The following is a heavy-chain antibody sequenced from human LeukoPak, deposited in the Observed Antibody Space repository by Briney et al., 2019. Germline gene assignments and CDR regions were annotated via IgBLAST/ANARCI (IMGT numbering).Heavy chain of an antibody. V-gene: IGHV3-48*03. CDR1: GFTFSSYD. CDR3: ARKYSSRWSGFDP. Sequence: PGGSLRLSCAASGFTFSSYDMSWVRQAPGKGLDWVSYISSSGSNIYYADSVKGRFTISRDNDKNSMHLPTNSLRAADKAVYYCARKYSSRWSGFDPWGQGTLVTVSS. J-gene: IGHJ5*02. CDR2: ISSSGSNI. D-gene: IGHD6-13*01.